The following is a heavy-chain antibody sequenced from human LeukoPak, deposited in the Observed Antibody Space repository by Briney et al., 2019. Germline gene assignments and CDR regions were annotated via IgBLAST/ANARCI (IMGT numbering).Heavy chain of an antibody. D-gene: IGHD6-6*01. CDR2: INPNSGGT. V-gene: IGHV1-2*02. Sequence: GASVAVSCKASGYTFTGYYMHWVRQAPGQGLVWLGWINPNSGGTNYAQKFQGRVTMTRDTSISTAYMELSRLRSDDTAVYYCARVREYSSSSFDPAFDYWGQGTLVTVSS. CDR1: GYTFTGYY. CDR3: ARVREYSSSSFDPAFDY. J-gene: IGHJ4*02.